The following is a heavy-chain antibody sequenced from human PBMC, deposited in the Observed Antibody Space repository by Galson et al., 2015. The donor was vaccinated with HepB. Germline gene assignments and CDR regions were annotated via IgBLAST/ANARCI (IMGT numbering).Heavy chain of an antibody. CDR3: ASLGYCSGEHDCYSTS. D-gene: IGHD2-15*01. Sequence: ETLSLTCTVSGASISSRNWWTWVRQPPGKGLEWIGEIYHTESTNYNPSVKSRVTISVDSSKNHFSLDLNSMTAADTAVYYRASLGYCSGEHDCYSTSWGQGTLVTVSS. CDR2: IYHTEST. J-gene: IGHJ5*02. CDR1: GASISSRNW. V-gene: IGHV4-4*02.